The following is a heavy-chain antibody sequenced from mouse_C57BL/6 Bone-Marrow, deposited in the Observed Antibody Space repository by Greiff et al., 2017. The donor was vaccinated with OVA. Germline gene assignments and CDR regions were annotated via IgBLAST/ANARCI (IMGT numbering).Heavy chain of an antibody. V-gene: IGHV1-15*01. Sequence: VKLQESGAELVRPGASVTLSCKASGYTFTDYEMHWVKQTPVHGLEWIGAIDPETGGTAYNQKFKGKATLTVNKSSSTAYMELRSLTSEDSAVYYCARLGDGRAYWGQGTLVTVSA. CDR1: GYTFTDYE. CDR2: IDPETGGT. J-gene: IGHJ3*01. CDR3: ARLGDGRAY. D-gene: IGHD2-3*01.